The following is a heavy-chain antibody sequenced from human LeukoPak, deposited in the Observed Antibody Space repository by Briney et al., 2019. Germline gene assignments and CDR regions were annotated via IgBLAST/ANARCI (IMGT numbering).Heavy chain of an antibody. Sequence: SETLSLTCTVSGGSINSYYWSWIRQPAGKGLEWIGRIYSSGTTNYNPSLKSRVTMSLDTSKNQFSLKRSSVTAAHTAVYFCARGLGILSSYYYDSPHYYFDYWGQGTLVTVSS. CDR3: ARGLGILSSYYYDSPHYYFDY. V-gene: IGHV4-4*07. CDR2: IYSSGTT. CDR1: GGSINSYY. J-gene: IGHJ4*02. D-gene: IGHD3-22*01.